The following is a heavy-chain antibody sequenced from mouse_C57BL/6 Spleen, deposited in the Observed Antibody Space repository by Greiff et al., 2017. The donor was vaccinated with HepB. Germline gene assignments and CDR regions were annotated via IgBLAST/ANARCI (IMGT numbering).Heavy chain of an antibody. D-gene: IGHD2-2*01. Sequence: QVQLQQSGAELVKPGASVKLSCKASGYTFTSYWMHWVKQRPGQGLEWIGMIHPNSGSTNYNEKFKSKATLTVDKSSSTAYMQLSSLTSEDSAVYYCGRGVYYGYDGGVYFDYWGQGTTLTVSS. J-gene: IGHJ2*01. CDR2: IHPNSGST. V-gene: IGHV1-64*01. CDR1: GYTFTSYW. CDR3: GRGVYYGYDGGVYFDY.